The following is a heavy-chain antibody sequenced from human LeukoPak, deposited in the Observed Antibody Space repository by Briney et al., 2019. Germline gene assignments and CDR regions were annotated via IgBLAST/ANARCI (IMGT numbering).Heavy chain of an antibody. CDR2: IIPIFGTA. D-gene: IGHD6-19*01. Sequence: ASVKVPCKASGGTFSSYAISWVRQAPGQGLEWMGGIIPIFGTANYAQKFQGRVTITADESTSTAYMELSSLRSEDTAVYYCARGSHSWDSSGWYYFDYWGQGTLVTVSS. CDR3: ARGSHSWDSSGWYYFDY. J-gene: IGHJ4*02. CDR1: GGTFSSYA. V-gene: IGHV1-69*13.